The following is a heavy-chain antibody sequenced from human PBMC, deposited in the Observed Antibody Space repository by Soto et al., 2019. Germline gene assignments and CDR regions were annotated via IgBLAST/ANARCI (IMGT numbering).Heavy chain of an antibody. CDR3: ASRESSSSSYYYYYYMDV. V-gene: IGHV4-39*01. J-gene: IGHJ6*03. Sequence: KQSQTLSLTCTVSCGSISSSSYYWGWIRQPPGKGLEWIGSIYYSGSTYYNPSLKSRVTISVDTSKNQFSLKLSSVTAADTAVYYCASRESSSSSYYYYYYMDVWGKWTTVTVSS. CDR2: IYYSGST. CDR1: CGSISSSSYY. D-gene: IGHD6-6*01.